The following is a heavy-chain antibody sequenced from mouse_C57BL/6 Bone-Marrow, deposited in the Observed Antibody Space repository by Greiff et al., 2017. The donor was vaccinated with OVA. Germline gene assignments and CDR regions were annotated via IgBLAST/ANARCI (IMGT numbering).Heavy chain of an antibody. J-gene: IGHJ3*01. CDR1: GFTFSSYG. CDR2: ISSGGSYT. CDR3: ERLGPWFAY. Sequence: EVQGVESGGDLVKPGGSLKLSCAASGFTFSSYGMSWVRQTPDKRLEWVATISSGGSYTYYPDSVKGRFTISRDNAKNTLYLQMSSLKSEDTAMYYCERLGPWFAYWGQGTLVTVSA. V-gene: IGHV5-6*01.